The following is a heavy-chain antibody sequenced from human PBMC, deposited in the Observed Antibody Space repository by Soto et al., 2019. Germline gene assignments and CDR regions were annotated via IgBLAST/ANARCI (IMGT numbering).Heavy chain of an antibody. CDR3: ARVLTMVRGVTTEPDY. Sequence: PSETLSLTCAVYGGSFSGYYWSWIRQPPGKGLEWIGEINHSGSTNYNPSLKSRVTISVDTSKNQFSLKLSSVTAADTAVYYCARVLTMVRGVTTEPDYWGQGTLVTVSS. CDR2: INHSGST. CDR1: GGSFSGYY. V-gene: IGHV4-34*01. J-gene: IGHJ4*02. D-gene: IGHD3-10*01.